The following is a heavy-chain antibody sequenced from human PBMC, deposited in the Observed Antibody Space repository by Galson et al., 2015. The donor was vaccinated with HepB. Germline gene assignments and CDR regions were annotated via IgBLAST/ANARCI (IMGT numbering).Heavy chain of an antibody. CDR2: IKPDGSEQ. V-gene: IGHV3-7*01. CDR3: ARAIGWGRFDP. Sequence: SLRLSCAASGFTFSSYSMTWVRQAPGKGPEWVASIKPDGSEQRYVDSVKGRFSISRDNAHNSVYLQTNSLRAEDTAVYYCARAIGWGRFDPWGQGTLATVSS. J-gene: IGHJ5*02. CDR1: GFTFSSYS. D-gene: IGHD1-26*01.